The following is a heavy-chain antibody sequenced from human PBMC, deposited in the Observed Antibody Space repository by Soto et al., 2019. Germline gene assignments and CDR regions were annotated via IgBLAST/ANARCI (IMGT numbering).Heavy chain of an antibody. V-gene: IGHV6-1*01. CDR1: GDSVSSNSAA. CDR2: TYYRSKWYN. D-gene: IGHD1-7*01. J-gene: IGHJ6*02. CDR3: AREVTGTTYYYYGMDV. Sequence: SQTLSLTFAISGDSVSSNSAAWNWIRQSPSRGLEWLGSTYYRSKWYNDYAVSVKSRITINPDTSKNQFSLQLNSVTPEDTAVYYCAREVTGTTYYYYGMDVWGQGTTVTVSS.